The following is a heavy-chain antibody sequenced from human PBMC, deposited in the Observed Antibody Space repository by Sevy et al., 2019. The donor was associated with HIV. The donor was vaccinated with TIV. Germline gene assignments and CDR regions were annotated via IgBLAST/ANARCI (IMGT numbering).Heavy chain of an antibody. D-gene: IGHD3-16*01. Sequence: GGSLRLSCAASGFTFSSYGMHWVRQAPGKGLEWVAVITYDGSNKYYADSVKGRFTISRDNSKKPLYLQMNSLRAEDTAVYYCAKDLKWGFDYWGQGTLVTVSS. CDR2: ITYDGSNK. V-gene: IGHV3-30*18. CDR3: AKDLKWGFDY. CDR1: GFTFSSYG. J-gene: IGHJ4*02.